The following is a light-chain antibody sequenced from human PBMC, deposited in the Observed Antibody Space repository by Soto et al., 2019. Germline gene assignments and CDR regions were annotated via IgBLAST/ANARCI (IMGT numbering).Light chain of an antibody. V-gene: IGLV2-14*01. CDR1: SSDVGGYNY. CDR2: DVS. J-gene: IGLJ2*01. CDR3: SSYTSSSTLEGV. Sequence: QSALTQPASVSGSPGQSITIYCTGTSSDVGGYNYVSWYQQHPGKAPKLMIYDVSNRPSGVSNRFSGSKSGNTASLTISGLQAEDEADYYCSSYTSSSTLEGVFGGGTKVTVL.